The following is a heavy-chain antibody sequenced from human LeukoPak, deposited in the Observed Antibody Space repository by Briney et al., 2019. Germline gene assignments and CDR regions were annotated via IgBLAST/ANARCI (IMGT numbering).Heavy chain of an antibody. D-gene: IGHD4-17*01. CDR2: INPNSGGT. CDR3: ARDDYGDYVPYFDY. CDR1: GYTFTGYY. J-gene: IGHJ4*02. V-gene: IGHV1-2*02. Sequence: ASVKVSCKASGYTFTGYYMHWVRQAPGQGLEWMGWINPNSGGTNYAQKFQGRVTMTRDTSISTAYMELSRLRSDDTAVYYCARDDYGDYVPYFDYWGQGTLVTVSS.